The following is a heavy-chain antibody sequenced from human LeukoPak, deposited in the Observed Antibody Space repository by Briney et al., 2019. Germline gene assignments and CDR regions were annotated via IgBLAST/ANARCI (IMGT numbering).Heavy chain of an antibody. J-gene: IGHJ4*02. V-gene: IGHV1-2*04. Sequence: ASVKVSCKASGYTFTGYYMHWVRQAPGQGLEWMGWINPNSGGTNYAQKFRGWVTMTRDTSISTAYMELSRLRSEDTAVYYCARDHAGDLYGDYDYWGQGTLVTVSS. D-gene: IGHD4-17*01. CDR3: ARDHAGDLYGDYDY. CDR1: GYTFTGYY. CDR2: INPNSGGT.